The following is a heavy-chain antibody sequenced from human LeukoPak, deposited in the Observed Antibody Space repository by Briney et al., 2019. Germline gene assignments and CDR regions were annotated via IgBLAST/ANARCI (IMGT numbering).Heavy chain of an antibody. Sequence: ASVTVSCKASGYTFTSYGISWVRQAPGQGLEWMGWISAYNGNTNYAQKLQGRVTMTTDTSTSTAYMELRSLRSDDTAVYYCARGRRITMVRGVPDLNNNYYYGMDVWGQGTTVTVSS. CDR2: ISAYNGNT. D-gene: IGHD3-10*01. CDR3: ARGRRITMVRGVPDLNNNYYYGMDV. J-gene: IGHJ6*02. CDR1: GYTFTSYG. V-gene: IGHV1-18*01.